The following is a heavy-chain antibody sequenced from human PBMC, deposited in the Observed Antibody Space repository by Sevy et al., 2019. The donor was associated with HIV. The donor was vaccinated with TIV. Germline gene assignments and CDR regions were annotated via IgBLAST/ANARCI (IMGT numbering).Heavy chain of an antibody. CDR1: GFTFSGSA. CDR2: IRSKANSYAT. J-gene: IGHJ3*02. Sequence: GGSLRLSFAASGFTFSGSAMHWVRQASGKGLEWVGRIRSKANSYATAYAASVKGRFTISRDDSKNTAYLQMNSLKTEDTAVYYCTRQGDIVLVPAAIRGAFDIWGQGTMVTVSS. CDR3: TRQGDIVLVPAAIRGAFDI. V-gene: IGHV3-73*01. D-gene: IGHD2-2*01.